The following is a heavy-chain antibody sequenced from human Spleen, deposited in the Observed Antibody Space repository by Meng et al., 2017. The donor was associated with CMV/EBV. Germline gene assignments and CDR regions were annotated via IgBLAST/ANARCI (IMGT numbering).Heavy chain of an antibody. CDR1: GGSISRGDYY. CDR3: ARDRRGAEDY. CDR2: IYYSGRT. Sequence: CTVSGGSISRGDYYWSWIRQPPGKGLRWIGYIYYSGRTYYNPSLKSRVTISVDTSKNQFSLKLSSVTAADTTVYYCARDRRGAEDYWGQGTLVTVSS. D-gene: IGHD3-10*01. J-gene: IGHJ4*02. V-gene: IGHV4-30-4*08.